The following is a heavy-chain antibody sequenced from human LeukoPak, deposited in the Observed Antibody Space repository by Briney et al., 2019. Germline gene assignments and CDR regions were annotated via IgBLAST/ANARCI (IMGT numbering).Heavy chain of an antibody. V-gene: IGHV4-39*01. J-gene: IGHJ4*02. D-gene: IGHD6-13*01. CDR2: IYYSRST. Sequence: SETLSRTCTASGGSISTYYWSWIRQPPGKGLEWIGSIYYSRSTYYNPSLKSRVTISVDTSKNNFSLKLSSVTAADTPVYYCARHGQQHLSPFVYWGEGSLATVS. CDR1: GGSISTYY. CDR3: ARHGQQHLSPFVY.